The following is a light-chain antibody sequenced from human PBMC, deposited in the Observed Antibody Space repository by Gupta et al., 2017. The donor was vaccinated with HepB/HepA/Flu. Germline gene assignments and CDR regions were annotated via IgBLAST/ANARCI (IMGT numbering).Light chain of an antibody. CDR1: SSNIGNNY. Sequence: QSVLTQPPAVSAAPGQKVTISCSGSSSNIGNNYVSWYQQLPRTAPKLLLYDNNNLPSGIPDRFSGSKSGTSATLDTTGLQTGDDADYYCGAWDGRLSVYVFGPGTEVTVL. CDR3: GAWDGRLSVYV. CDR2: DNN. J-gene: IGLJ1*01. V-gene: IGLV1-51*01.